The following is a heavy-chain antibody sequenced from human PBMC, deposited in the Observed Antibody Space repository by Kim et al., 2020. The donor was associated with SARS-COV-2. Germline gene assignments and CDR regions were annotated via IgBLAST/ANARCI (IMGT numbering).Heavy chain of an antibody. CDR2: ISSSSSYI. J-gene: IGHJ4*02. Sequence: GGSLRLSCAASGFTFSSYSMNWVRQAPGKGLEWVSSISSSSSYIYYADSVKGRITISRDNAKNSLYLQMNSLRAEDTAVYYCARAHCSSTSCYIFDYWGQGTLVTLSS. CDR3: ARAHCSSTSCYIFDY. V-gene: IGHV3-21*01. D-gene: IGHD2-2*02. CDR1: GFTFSSYS.